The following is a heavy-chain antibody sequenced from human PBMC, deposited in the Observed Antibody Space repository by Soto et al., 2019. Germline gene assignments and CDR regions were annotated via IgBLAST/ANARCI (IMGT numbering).Heavy chain of an antibody. V-gene: IGHV2-5*02. J-gene: IGHJ4*02. D-gene: IGHD3-3*01. CDR3: AHRVLRTVFGLVTTTAIYFDF. Sequence: QITLNESGPTQVKPRQTLTLTCTFSGFSLTTSGAGVGWIRQSPGKAPEWLALIYWDDDKRYSPSLKSRLTSTKDTSKNQVVLRTADLDPADTATFYCAHRVLRTVFGLVTTTAIYFDFWGQGTPVAVSS. CDR2: IYWDDDK. CDR1: GFSLTTSGAG.